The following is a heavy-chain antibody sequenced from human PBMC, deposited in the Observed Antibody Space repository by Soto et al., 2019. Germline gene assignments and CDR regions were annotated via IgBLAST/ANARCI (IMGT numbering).Heavy chain of an antibody. V-gene: IGHV3-23*01. CDR3: AKTMYYYDSSGYYNLYYFDY. Sequence: PGGSLRLSCAASGFTFSSYAMSWVRQAPGKGLEWVSAISGSGGSTYYADSVKGRFTISRDNSKNTLYLQMNSLRAEDTAVYYCAKTMYYYDSSGYYNLYYFDYWGQGTLVTVS. D-gene: IGHD3-22*01. CDR2: ISGSGGST. J-gene: IGHJ4*02. CDR1: GFTFSSYA.